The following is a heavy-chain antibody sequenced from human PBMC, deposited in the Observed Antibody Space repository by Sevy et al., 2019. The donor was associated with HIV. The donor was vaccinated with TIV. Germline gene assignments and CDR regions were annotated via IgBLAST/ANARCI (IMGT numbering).Heavy chain of an antibody. Sequence: GGSRRLSCAASGFIFSTYRMNWVRQAPGKGLECVSYVSHSGSTLYYADSVKGRFTISRDNAKNSLYLQMNSLRVEDTAVYYCARDHWEDGYPDYWGQGTLVTVSS. D-gene: IGHD2-21*01. V-gene: IGHV3-48*03. CDR3: ARDHWEDGYPDY. J-gene: IGHJ4*02. CDR2: VSHSGSTL. CDR1: GFIFSTYR.